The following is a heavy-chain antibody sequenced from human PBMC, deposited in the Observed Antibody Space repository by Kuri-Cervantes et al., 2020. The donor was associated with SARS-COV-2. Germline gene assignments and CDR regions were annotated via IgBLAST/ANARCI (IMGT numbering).Heavy chain of an antibody. D-gene: IGHD2-8*02. Sequence: SVQVSSKASGLTFTSSAVQWVRQARGRRLEGIGWIVVGSGNTNYAQKFQERVTITRDMYTSTAYMELSSLRSEDTAVYYCARADVGYCTGGVCYNGGGYYYYYMDVWGKGNTV. CDR1: GLTFTSSA. J-gene: IGHJ6*03. CDR2: IVVGSGNT. V-gene: IGHV1-58*01. CDR3: ARADVGYCTGGVCYNGGGYYYYYMDV.